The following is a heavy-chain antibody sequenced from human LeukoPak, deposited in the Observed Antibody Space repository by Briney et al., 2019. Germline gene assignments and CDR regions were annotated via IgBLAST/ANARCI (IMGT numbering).Heavy chain of an antibody. J-gene: IGHJ4*02. CDR2: INHDGSQK. CDR1: GLTFSSYA. D-gene: IGHD2-2*01. CDR3: ARDGAPDAHCSSSSCAIR. V-gene: IGHV3-7*01. Sequence: PGGSLRLSCAASGLTFSSYAMSWVRQAPGKGLEWVANINHDGSQKYYVDSVKGRFTISRDNAQNSLLLQTSSLRAEDTAVYYCARDGAPDAHCSSSSCAIRWGQGTLVTVSS.